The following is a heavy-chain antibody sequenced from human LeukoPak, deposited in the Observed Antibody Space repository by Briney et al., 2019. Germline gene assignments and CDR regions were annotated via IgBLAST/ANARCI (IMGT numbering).Heavy chain of an antibody. Sequence: PSETLSLTCAVYGGSFSGYYWSWIRQPPGKGREGVGEINHSGSTNYSPSLKSRVTISVETSKNQFSAKLRSVTAADTAVYYCARGRGGSSGWYKERRMSYYFDYWGQGTMVTVSS. V-gene: IGHV4-34*01. D-gene: IGHD6-19*01. CDR2: INHSGST. CDR3: ARGRGGSSGWYKERRMSYYFDY. CDR1: GGSFSGYY. J-gene: IGHJ4*02.